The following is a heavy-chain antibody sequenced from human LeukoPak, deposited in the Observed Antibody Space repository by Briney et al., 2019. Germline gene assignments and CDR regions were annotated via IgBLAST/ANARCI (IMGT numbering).Heavy chain of an antibody. Sequence: PSETLSLTCTVSGGSISSYYWGWIRQPPGKGLEWIGSIYYSGSTYYNPSLKSRVTISVDTSKNQFSLKLSSVTAADTAVYYCARDCSGGSCYDDYWGQGTLVTVSS. J-gene: IGHJ4*02. CDR3: ARDCSGGSCYDDY. V-gene: IGHV4-39*07. CDR1: GGSISSYY. CDR2: IYYSGST. D-gene: IGHD2-15*01.